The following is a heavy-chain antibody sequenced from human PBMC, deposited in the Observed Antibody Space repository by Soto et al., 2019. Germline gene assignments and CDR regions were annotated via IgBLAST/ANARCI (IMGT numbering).Heavy chain of an antibody. Sequence: SVKVSCKASGFTFTSSAMQWVRQARGQRLEWIGWIVVGSGNTNYAQKFQERVTITRDMSTSTAYMELSSLRSEDTAVYYCAAVRVVVPAATDHDAFDIWGQGTMVTVSS. CDR3: AAVRVVVPAATDHDAFDI. D-gene: IGHD2-2*01. CDR2: IVVGSGNT. V-gene: IGHV1-58*02. J-gene: IGHJ3*02. CDR1: GFTFTSSA.